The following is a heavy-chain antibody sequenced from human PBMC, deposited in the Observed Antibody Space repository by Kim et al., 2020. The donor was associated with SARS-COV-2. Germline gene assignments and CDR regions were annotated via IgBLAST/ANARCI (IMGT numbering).Heavy chain of an antibody. CDR3: AGGYYDILTGSVPLDY. D-gene: IGHD3-9*01. Sequence: GGSLRLSCAASGFTVSSNYMSWVRQAPGKGLEWVSVIYSGGSTYYADSVKGRFTISRDNSKNTLHLQMNSLRAEDTAVYYCAGGYYDILTGSVPLDYWGQGTLDTVSA. J-gene: IGHJ4*02. CDR1: GFTVSSNY. V-gene: IGHV3-53*01. CDR2: IYSGGST.